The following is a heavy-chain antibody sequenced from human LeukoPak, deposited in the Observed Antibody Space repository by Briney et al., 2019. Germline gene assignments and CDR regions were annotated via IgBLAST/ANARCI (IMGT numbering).Heavy chain of an antibody. J-gene: IGHJ4*02. D-gene: IGHD5-18*01. CDR1: RFPFSSYA. CDR3: ARDATRGYSYGFPFDY. CDR2: ISSDGNNY. V-gene: IGHV3-30-3*01. Sequence: PGRSLRPSCAASRFPFSSYAMHWVRQAPGKGLEWVAVISSDGNNYYYADSVKGRFTISRDNSKNTLYLQMNSLRAEDTAVYYCARDATRGYSYGFPFDYWGQGTLVTVSS.